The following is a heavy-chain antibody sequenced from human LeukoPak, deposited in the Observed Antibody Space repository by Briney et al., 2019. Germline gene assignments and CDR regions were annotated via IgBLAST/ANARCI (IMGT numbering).Heavy chain of an antibody. CDR1: GFTFSDYY. J-gene: IGHJ4*02. V-gene: IGHV3-11*06. D-gene: IGHD4-17*01. CDR3: ARAPDYGDYHFDY. Sequence: GGSLRLSCAASGFTFSDYYMSWIRQAPGKGLEWVSYITSRGGYTNYADSVKGRLTISRDNAENSLSLQMNSLRAEDTAVYYCARAPDYGDYHFDYWGQGTLVTVSS. CDR2: ITSRGGYT.